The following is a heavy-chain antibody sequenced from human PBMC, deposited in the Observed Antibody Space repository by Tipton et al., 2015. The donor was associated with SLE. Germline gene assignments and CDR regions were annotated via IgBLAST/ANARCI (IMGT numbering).Heavy chain of an antibody. Sequence: TLSLTCTVSGGSISGYYWSWIRRPPGKGLEWIGEINHSGSTNYNPSLKSRVTISVDTSKNQFSLKLSSVTAADTAVYYCASTAGYWFDPWGQGTLVTVSS. V-gene: IGHV4-34*01. CDR2: INHSGST. J-gene: IGHJ5*02. CDR1: GGSISGYY. CDR3: ASTAGYWFDP.